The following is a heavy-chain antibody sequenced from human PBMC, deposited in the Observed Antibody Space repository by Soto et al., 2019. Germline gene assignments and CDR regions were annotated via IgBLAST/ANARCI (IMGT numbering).Heavy chain of an antibody. D-gene: IGHD3-3*01. CDR2: VYYSGTT. CDR1: GDSVSSGRSY. CDR3: ARERIRSGYSHYYGMDV. V-gene: IGHV4-61*01. J-gene: IGHJ6*02. Sequence: QVQLQESGPGLVKPSETLSLTCTVSGDSVSSGRSYWCWIRQPPGKGLESIGYVYYSGTTNYNPSLMSRVTISFDTSKNQFSLKLSSVTAADTAVYYCARERIRSGYSHYYGMDVWGQGTTVIVSS.